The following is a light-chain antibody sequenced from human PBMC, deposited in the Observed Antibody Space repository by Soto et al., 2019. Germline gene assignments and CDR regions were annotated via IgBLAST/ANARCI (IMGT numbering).Light chain of an antibody. J-gene: IGKJ3*01. CDR2: AAS. CDR3: KQYESFSGR. CDR1: QTLNNY. Sequence: DVPITQKPSALSASVGDRVTITCRASQTLNNYLTWFQQKPGKAPKVLIYAASALPRGVPSRFSGSGSGTKFTLTIASLQPDDFATYYSKQYESFSGRFGPVTKVAIK. V-gene: IGKV1-5*01.